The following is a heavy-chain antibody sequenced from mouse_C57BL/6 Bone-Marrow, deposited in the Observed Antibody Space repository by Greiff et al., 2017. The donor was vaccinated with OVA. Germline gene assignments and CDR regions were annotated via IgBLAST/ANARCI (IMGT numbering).Heavy chain of an antibody. D-gene: IGHD4-1*01. CDR3: AREELTGTAYWYFDV. CDR2: ISSGSSTI. Sequence: EVKLVESGGGLVKPGGSLKLSCAASGFTFSDYGMHWVRQAPEKGLEWVAYISSGSSTIYYADTVKGRFTISRDNAKNTLFLQMTSLRSEDTAMYYCAREELTGTAYWYFDVWGTGTTVTVSS. V-gene: IGHV5-17*01. CDR1: GFTFSDYG. J-gene: IGHJ1*03.